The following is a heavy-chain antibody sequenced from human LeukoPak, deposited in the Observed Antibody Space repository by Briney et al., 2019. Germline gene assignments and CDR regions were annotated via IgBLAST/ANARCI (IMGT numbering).Heavy chain of an antibody. J-gene: IGHJ5*02. CDR3: ATSAQLGSYNWFDP. V-gene: IGHV4-34*01. CDR1: GASLSDSY. CDR2: IDYSGST. D-gene: IGHD1-1*01. Sequence: SETLSLTCPVYGASLSDSYWSWIRQPPGKGLEWIGEIDYSGSTKRSPSLRSRLTISIDTSRNHFSLDLTSVTAADAAVYYCATSAQLGSYNWFDPWGQGTLVTASS.